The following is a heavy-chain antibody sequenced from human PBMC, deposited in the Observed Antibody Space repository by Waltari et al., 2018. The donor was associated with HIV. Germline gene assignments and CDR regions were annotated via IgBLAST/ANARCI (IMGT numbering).Heavy chain of an antibody. Sequence: QLHLQESGPGLVKPSEPLSLTCTVSGGSISSSTHFWGWIRQPPGKGLEWIGTIYYNGSTYYNPSLKSRVTMSVDASKNQFALKVRSVTATDTALYYCARSPRGEQWLAYWGQGTLVTVSS. D-gene: IGHD6-19*01. J-gene: IGHJ4*02. V-gene: IGHV4-39*01. CDR2: IYYNGST. CDR3: ARSPRGEQWLAY. CDR1: GGSISSSTHF.